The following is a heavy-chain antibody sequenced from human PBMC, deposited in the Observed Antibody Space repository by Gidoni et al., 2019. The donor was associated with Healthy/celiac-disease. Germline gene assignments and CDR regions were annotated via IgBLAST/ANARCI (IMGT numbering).Heavy chain of an antibody. CDR1: GFPFRYYY. D-gene: IGHD3-22*01. V-gene: IGHV3-11*01. CDR3: ARDSRLQYYYDSSGHAFDI. J-gene: IGHJ3*02. Sequence: QLVESGGGLVKPGGSLRLSCAASGFPFRYYYMSWIRQAPGKGLEWVSYISSSGSTIYYADSVKGRFTIARDNAKNSLYLQMNRLRAEDTAVYYCARDSRLQYYYDSSGHAFDIWGQGTMVTVSS. CDR2: ISSSGSTI.